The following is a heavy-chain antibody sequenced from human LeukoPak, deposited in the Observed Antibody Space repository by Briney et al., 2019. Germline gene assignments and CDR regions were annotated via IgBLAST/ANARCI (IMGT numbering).Heavy chain of an antibody. J-gene: IGHJ6*03. V-gene: IGHV4-61*02. CDR2: IHTSGST. CDR3: ARAPQDHYYYMDV. Sequence: PSETLSLTCTVSGAFISSGSYYWSWIRQPAGKGLEWIGRIHTSGSTTYNPSLKSRVTISVVTSTNQFSLKLSSVTAADTAIYYCARAPQDHYYYMDVWGKGTTVTVSS. CDR1: GAFISSGSYY.